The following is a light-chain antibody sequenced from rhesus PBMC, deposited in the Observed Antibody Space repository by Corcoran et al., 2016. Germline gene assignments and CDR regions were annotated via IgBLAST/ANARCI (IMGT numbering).Light chain of an antibody. Sequence: QAALTQPSSVSGSPGQSVTISCTGTSSDIGGYNYVSWYQQHPGTAPKLMIYDVRKRPSGVSDRFSGSKSGNTASLTISGLQAEDEADYYCCSYAGSYTFIFGAGTRLTVL. CDR2: DVR. CDR1: SSDIGGYNY. V-gene: IGLV2-32*01. J-gene: IGLJ1*01. CDR3: CSYAGSYTFI.